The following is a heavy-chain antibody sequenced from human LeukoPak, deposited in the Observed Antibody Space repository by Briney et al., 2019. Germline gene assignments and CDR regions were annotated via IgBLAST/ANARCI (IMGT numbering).Heavy chain of an antibody. J-gene: IGHJ4*02. V-gene: IGHV3-7*01. D-gene: IGHD3-16*01. CDR3: ASHPYHDNNAYLNH. Sequence: PGGSLRLSCAASGLPLSLYWMNWVRQAPGKGLEWVANIKQDGSVKHYVDSVKGRFTISRDNAKNSLFLQMDSLTAEDTAMYFCASHPYHDNNAYLNHWGQGTLVTASS. CDR1: GLPLSLYW. CDR2: IKQDGSVK.